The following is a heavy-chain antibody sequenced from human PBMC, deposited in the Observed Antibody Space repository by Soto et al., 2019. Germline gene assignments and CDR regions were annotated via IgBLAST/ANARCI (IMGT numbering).Heavy chain of an antibody. CDR2: ITFSGNTV. D-gene: IGHD1-26*01. Sequence: PRLCRAASVFTFSDSYLSWSRQAPGKGLGWISSITFSGNTVYYADSLKGRFTISRDNAKNSLYLQMTRLTADTTAVEYCAKLSWREKYGMDVWG. CDR1: VFTFSDSY. J-gene: IGHJ6*02. V-gene: IGHV3-11*01. CDR3: AKLSWREKYGMDV.